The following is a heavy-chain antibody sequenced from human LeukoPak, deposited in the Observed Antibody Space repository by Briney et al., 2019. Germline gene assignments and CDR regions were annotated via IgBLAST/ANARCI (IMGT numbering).Heavy chain of an antibody. D-gene: IGHD3-22*01. CDR1: GDSISSYY. Sequence: SETLSLTCTVSGDSISSYYWSWIRQPPGKGLEWIGYIYYSGSTNYNPSLKSRVTISVDTSKNQFSLKLSSVTAADTAVYYCAGNYDSSGYWGYYFDYWGQGTLVTVSS. V-gene: IGHV4-59*01. CDR3: AGNYDSSGYWGYYFDY. J-gene: IGHJ4*02. CDR2: IYYSGST.